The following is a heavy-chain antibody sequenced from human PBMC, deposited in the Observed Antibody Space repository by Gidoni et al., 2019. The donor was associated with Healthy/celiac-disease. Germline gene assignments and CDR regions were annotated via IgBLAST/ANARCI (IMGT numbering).Heavy chain of an antibody. CDR2: ISGSGGST. CDR1: GFTFSSYA. D-gene: IGHD2-2*01. CDR3: ATDRYCSSTSCTDAFDI. J-gene: IGHJ3*02. V-gene: IGHV3-23*01. Sequence: EVQLLEYGGGLVQPGGSLRLSCADSGFTFSSYAMSWVRQATGKGLECVSAISGSGGSTYYADSVKGRFTISRDNSKNTLYLQMNSLRAEDTAVYYCATDRYCSSTSCTDAFDILGQGTMVTVS.